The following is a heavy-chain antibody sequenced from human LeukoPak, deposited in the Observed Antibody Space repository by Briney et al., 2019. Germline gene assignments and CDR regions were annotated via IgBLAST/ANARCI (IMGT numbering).Heavy chain of an antibody. J-gene: IGHJ4*02. CDR3: AREKSGYYFDY. Sequence: GRSLRLSCAASGFTFSSYAMHWVRQAPGKGLEWVAVISYDGSNKYYADSVKGRFTISRDNSKNTLYLEMNSLRAEDTAVYYCAREKSGYYFDYWGQGILATVSS. D-gene: IGHD3-10*01. CDR2: ISYDGSNK. CDR1: GFTFSSYA. V-gene: IGHV3-30-3*01.